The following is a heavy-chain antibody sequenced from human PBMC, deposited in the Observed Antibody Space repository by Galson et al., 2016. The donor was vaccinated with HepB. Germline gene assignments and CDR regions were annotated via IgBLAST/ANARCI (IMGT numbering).Heavy chain of an antibody. CDR2: ISASGDST. D-gene: IGHD3-3*01. CDR3: TRDPRLGDY. J-gene: IGHJ4*02. V-gene: IGHV3-23*01. Sequence: QAPGKGLEWVSGISASGDSTYYAGSVKARFSISRDNSKNTLYLQMNSLRPEDTAVYYCTRDPRLGDYWGQGTLVTVSS.